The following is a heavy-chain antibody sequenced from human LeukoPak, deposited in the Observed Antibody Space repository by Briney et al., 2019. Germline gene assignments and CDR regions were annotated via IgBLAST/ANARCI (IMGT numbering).Heavy chain of an antibody. J-gene: IGHJ5*02. CDR1: GGSISSSSYY. D-gene: IGHD6-6*01. Sequence: SSETLSLTCTVSGGSISSSSYYWGWIRQPPGKGLEWIGNIYYSGNTYYNPSLKSRVTISVDTSKNQFSLKLSSVTAADTAVYYCARVGSSSSPGARWFDPWGQGTLVTVSS. CDR3: ARVGSSSSPGARWFDP. V-gene: IGHV4-39*01. CDR2: IYYSGNT.